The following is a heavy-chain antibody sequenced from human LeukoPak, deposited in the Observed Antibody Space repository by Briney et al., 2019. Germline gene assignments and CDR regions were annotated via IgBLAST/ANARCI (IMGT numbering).Heavy chain of an antibody. V-gene: IGHV1-2*02. CDR2: INPNSGGT. D-gene: IGHD3-22*01. CDR1: GYTFTGYY. CDR3: ARSAPFSYYYDSSGFRYGMDV. J-gene: IGHJ6*02. Sequence: ASVKVSCKASGYTFTGYYMHWVRQAHGQGLEWMGWINPNSGGTNYAQKFQGRVTMTRDTSISTAYMELSRLRSDDTAVYYCARSAPFSYYYDSSGFRYGMDVWGQGTTVTVSS.